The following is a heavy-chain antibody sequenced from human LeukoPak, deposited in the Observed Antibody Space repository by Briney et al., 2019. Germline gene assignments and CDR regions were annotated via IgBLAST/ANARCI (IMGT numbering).Heavy chain of an antibody. CDR3: ARERLSIAAAGNFDY. V-gene: IGHV4-30-2*04. D-gene: IGHD6-13*01. J-gene: IGHJ4*02. Sequence: PSLKSRVTISVDMSKNQFSLKLGSVTAADTAVNYCARERLSIAAAGNFDYWGQGTLVTVSS.